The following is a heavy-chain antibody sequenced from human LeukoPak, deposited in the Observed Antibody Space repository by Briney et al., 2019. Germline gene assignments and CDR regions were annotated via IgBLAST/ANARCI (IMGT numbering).Heavy chain of an antibody. D-gene: IGHD6-25*01. CDR2: IYYSGST. CDR1: GGSISSSDYY. CDR3: ARHHRSGYYEVDY. V-gene: IGHV4-39*01. Sequence: PLETLSLTCPDSGGSISSSDYYWGWIRQPPGRGLEWIGTIYYSGSTSYNPSLKSRVTLSVDTSKNQFSLKLSSVTAADTAVYYCARHHRSGYYEVDYWGQGTLVSVSS. J-gene: IGHJ4*02.